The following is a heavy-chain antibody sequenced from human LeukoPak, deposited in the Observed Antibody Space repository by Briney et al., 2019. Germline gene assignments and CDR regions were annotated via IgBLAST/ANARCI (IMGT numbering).Heavy chain of an antibody. CDR2: IYYSGSA. CDR3: ARDTNSGGFDY. CDR1: GGSFSGYY. D-gene: IGHD1-26*01. V-gene: IGHV4-59*01. Sequence: TSETLSLTCAVYGGSFSGYYWSWIRQPPGKGLEWIGYIYYSGSANYNPSLKSRVTISVDTSKNQFSLKLSSVTAADTAVYYCARDTNSGGFDYWGQGTLVTVSS. J-gene: IGHJ4*02.